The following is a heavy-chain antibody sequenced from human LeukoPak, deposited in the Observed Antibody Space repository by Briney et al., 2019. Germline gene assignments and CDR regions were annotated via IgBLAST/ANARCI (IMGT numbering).Heavy chain of an antibody. CDR1: GFTFSSYA. J-gene: IGHJ4*02. D-gene: IGHD3-22*01. V-gene: IGHV3-23*01. CDR2: ISGSGGST. Sequence: QPGGSLRLSFAASGFTFSSYAMSWVRQAPGKGLEWVSAISGSGGSTYYADSVKGRFTISRDNSKNTLYLQMNSLRAEDTAVYYCAKDIGPGAGSSGYFAADYWGQGTLVTVSS. CDR3: AKDIGPGAGSSGYFAADY.